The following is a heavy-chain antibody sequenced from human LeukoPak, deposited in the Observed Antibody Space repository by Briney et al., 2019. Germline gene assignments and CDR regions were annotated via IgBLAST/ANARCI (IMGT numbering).Heavy chain of an antibody. D-gene: IGHD4-23*01. Sequence: GGSLRLSCAASGFTVSSDYMSWVRQAPGKGLEWVSVIYSGGSTYYAGSVKGRFTISRDNSKNTLYLQMNSLRAEDTAVYYCARGVRDLVNYYFDYWGQGTLVTVSS. CDR1: GFTVSSDY. CDR3: ARGVRDLVNYYFDY. CDR2: IYSGGST. V-gene: IGHV3-66*02. J-gene: IGHJ4*02.